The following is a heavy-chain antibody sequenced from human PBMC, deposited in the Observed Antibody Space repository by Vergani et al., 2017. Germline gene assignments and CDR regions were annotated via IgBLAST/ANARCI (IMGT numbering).Heavy chain of an antibody. CDR1: GGSISSGGYY. D-gene: IGHD2-15*01. V-gene: IGHV4-31*03. CDR3: AREYCSGQVECLFDY. Sequence: QVQLQESGPGLVKPSQTLSLTCTVSGGSISSGGYYWSWIRQHPGKGLEWIGYIYYSGSTYYNPSLKSRVTISVDTSKNQFSLKLSSVTAADTAVYYCAREYCSGQVECLFDYWGQGTLDTVSS. J-gene: IGHJ4*02. CDR2: IYYSGST.